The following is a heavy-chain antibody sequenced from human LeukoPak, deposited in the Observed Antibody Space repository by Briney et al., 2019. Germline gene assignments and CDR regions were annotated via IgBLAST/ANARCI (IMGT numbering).Heavy chain of an antibody. J-gene: IGHJ4*02. Sequence: GGSLRLSCAVSGVSFSGYAMHWVRQAPGKGLEWVAFIRYDGSNKYYADSVKGRFTISRDNSKNTLYLQMNSLRAEDTAVYYCAKGGRHYDFWSGYAFDYWGQGTLVTVSS. CDR2: IRYDGSNK. D-gene: IGHD3-3*01. CDR3: AKGGRHYDFWSGYAFDY. V-gene: IGHV3-30*02. CDR1: GVSFSGYA.